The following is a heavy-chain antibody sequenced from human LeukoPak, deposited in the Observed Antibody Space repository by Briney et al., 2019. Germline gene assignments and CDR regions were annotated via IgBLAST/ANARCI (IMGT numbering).Heavy chain of an antibody. CDR1: GFTFSSYG. J-gene: IGHJ4*02. CDR2: ISYDGSNK. Sequence: PGGSLRLSCAASGFTFSSYGVHWVRQAPGKGLEWVAVISYDGSNKYYAASVEGRFTISRDNSKNTIYLQMNSLRAEDTAVYYCAKDGEQLQYYFDYWGQGTLVTVSS. V-gene: IGHV3-30*18. CDR3: AKDGEQLQYYFDY. D-gene: IGHD6-6*01.